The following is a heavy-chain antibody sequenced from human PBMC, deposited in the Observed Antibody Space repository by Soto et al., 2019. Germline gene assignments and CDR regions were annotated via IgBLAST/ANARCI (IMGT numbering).Heavy chain of an antibody. D-gene: IGHD1-7*01. J-gene: IGHJ4*02. Sequence: GGSLRLSCEGSGFTFSNYGIHWVRQAPGMGLDWVAVIWYDGNNKYYSESVKGRFTISRDNSKNTVFLEMSSLRAEDTAVYYCARGNYGASGIDYWGPGALVTVSS. CDR1: GFTFSNYG. CDR3: ARGNYGASGIDY. V-gene: IGHV3-33*01. CDR2: IWYDGNNK.